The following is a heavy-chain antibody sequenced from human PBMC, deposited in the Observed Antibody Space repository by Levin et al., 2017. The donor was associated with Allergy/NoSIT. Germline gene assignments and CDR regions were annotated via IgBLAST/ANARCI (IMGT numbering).Heavy chain of an antibody. CDR3: AKGPTMAAGPYYFDY. D-gene: IGHD6-13*01. V-gene: IGHV3-23*01. CDR2: ISGSGDST. Sequence: GGSLRLSCAASGFTFSSYGMSWVRQAPGKGLEWVFAISGSGDSTFYADSVKGRFTISRDNSKNTLYLQMNSLRAEDTAVYYCAKGPTMAAGPYYFDYWGQGTLVTVSS. CDR1: GFTFSSYG. J-gene: IGHJ4*02.